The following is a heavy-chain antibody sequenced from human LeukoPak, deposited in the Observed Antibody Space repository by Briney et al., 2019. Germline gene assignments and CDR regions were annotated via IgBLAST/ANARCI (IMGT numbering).Heavy chain of an antibody. J-gene: IGHJ4*02. Sequence: GGSLRLSCAASGFTFSSYGMHWVRQAPGKGLEWVSVIYSGGSTYYADSVKGRFTISRDNSKNTLYLQMNSLRAEDTAVYYCAREAFFSGSYYFDYWGQGTLVTVSS. V-gene: IGHV3-53*01. CDR1: GFTFSSYG. CDR2: IYSGGST. CDR3: AREAFFSGSYYFDY. D-gene: IGHD1-26*01.